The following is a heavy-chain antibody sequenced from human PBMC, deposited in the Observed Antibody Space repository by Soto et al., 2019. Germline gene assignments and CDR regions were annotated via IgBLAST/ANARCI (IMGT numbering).Heavy chain of an antibody. CDR1: GGSISSGQNF. V-gene: IGHV4-30-4*08. J-gene: IGHJ4*02. Sequence: QVQLQESGPGLVKPSQTLSLTCTVSGGSISSGQNFWNWIRQSPGKGLEWIGYIHHSGSTYYSPSLKSRLTISADTSKNQISLKLNSVTAADTAVYYCARDTGTYPYYFDSWGQGTVVTVSS. D-gene: IGHD1-26*01. CDR3: ARDTGTYPYYFDS. CDR2: IHHSGST.